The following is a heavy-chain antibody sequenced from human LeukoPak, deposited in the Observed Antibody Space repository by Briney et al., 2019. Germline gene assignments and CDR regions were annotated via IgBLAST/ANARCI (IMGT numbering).Heavy chain of an antibody. D-gene: IGHD3-3*01. CDR1: GFTFSSYS. V-gene: IGHV3-21*01. J-gene: IGHJ4*02. Sequence: GGSLRLSCAASGFTFSSYSMNWVRQAPGKGLEWVSSISTSSSYIYYADSMKGRFTISRDNAKNSLYLQMNSLRAEDTAVYYCARVRYYDFWSDIDYWGQGTLVTVSS. CDR3: ARVRYYDFWSDIDY. CDR2: ISTSSSYI.